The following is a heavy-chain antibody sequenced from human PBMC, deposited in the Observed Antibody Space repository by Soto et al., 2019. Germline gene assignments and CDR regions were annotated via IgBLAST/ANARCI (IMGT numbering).Heavy chain of an antibody. CDR1: GYSFTTYW. D-gene: IGHD6-13*01. CDR2: IDPSDSYT. V-gene: IGHV5-10-1*01. Sequence: EVQLVQSGAEVKKPGESLRISCKTSGYSFTTYWISWVRQMPGKGLEWMGRIDPSDSYTNYNPSFQGHVTFSSDKSISTAYLHWSSLKASDSAMYYCARFYIASNGPNWFDPWGQGTLVTVSS. J-gene: IGHJ5*02. CDR3: ARFYIASNGPNWFDP.